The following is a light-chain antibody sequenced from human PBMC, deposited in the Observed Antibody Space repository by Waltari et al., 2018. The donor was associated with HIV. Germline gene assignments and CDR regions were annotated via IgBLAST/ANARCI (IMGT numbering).Light chain of an antibody. CDR2: GAS. CDR3: QQYNNWPRT. V-gene: IGKV3-15*01. CDR1: QSVSSN. J-gene: IGKJ1*01. Sequence: ELVMTQSPATLSVSPGERATLSCRASQSVSSNLAWYQQKPGQAPRILIYGASTRATGIPARFSGSGSGTEFTLTISSLQSEDFAVYYCQQYNNWPRTFGQGTKVEIK.